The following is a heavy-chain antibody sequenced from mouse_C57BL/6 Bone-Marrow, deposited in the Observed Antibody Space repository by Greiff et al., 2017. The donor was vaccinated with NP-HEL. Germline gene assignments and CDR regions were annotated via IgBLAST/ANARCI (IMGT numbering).Heavy chain of an antibody. Sequence: QVTLKVSGPGILQPSQSLSLSCSFSGFSLSTFGMGVGWIRQPSGKGLEWLAHLWWDDAKYYNPALKSRPTISKDTSKNQVFLKIANVDTADTATYYCARMGLRRGIDVWGTGTTVTVSS. CDR1: GFSLSTFGMG. CDR3: ARMGLRRGIDV. CDR2: LWWDDAK. V-gene: IGHV8-8*01. J-gene: IGHJ1*03. D-gene: IGHD2-4*01.